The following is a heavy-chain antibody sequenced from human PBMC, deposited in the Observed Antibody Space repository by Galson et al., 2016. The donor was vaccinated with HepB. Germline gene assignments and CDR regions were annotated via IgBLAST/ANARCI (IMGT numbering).Heavy chain of an antibody. V-gene: IGHV1-18*01. J-gene: IGHJ6*02. CDR2: ISNYKGDT. D-gene: IGHD2-2*01. CDR1: GDAFTSYG. CDR3: ASGVVVPAAPTNQYFYFSAMDV. Sequence: SVKVSCKASGDAFTSYGVSWVRQAPGQGLEWMGWISNYKGDTDYAQIFQGRVTMTRDTSTSTAYMELRGLRSDDTAVYYCASGVVVPAAPTNQYFYFSAMDVWGQGTTVTFSS.